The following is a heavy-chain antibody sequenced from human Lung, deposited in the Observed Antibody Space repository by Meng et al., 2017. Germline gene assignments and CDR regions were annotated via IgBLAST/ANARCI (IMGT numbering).Heavy chain of an antibody. CDR2: INHSGST. V-gene: IGHV4-34*01. CDR3: ARGPTTMAHDFDY. Sequence: VKLSQWGAGLLKPSETLSLTCVVSDVPFSDYYWSWIRPPTGEGLEWIGEINHSGSTNYNPSLESRATISVDTFQNNLSLKLSSVTAADSAVYYCARGPTTMAHDFDYWGQGTLVTVSS. CDR1: DVPFSDYY. J-gene: IGHJ4*02. D-gene: IGHD4-11*01.